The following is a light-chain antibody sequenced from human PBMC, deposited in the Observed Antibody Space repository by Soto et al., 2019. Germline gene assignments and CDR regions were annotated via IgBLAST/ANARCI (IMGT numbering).Light chain of an antibody. Sequence: EILMTQSPATLSVSPGERATLSCRASQSVSSNLAWYQQKPGQAPRLLIYDASTRATGLPARFSGSGSGTEFTLTISSLQSEDFGVYYCHQYNSWPPWTFGQGTKVDIK. J-gene: IGKJ1*01. CDR1: QSVSSN. V-gene: IGKV3-15*01. CDR3: HQYNSWPPWT. CDR2: DAS.